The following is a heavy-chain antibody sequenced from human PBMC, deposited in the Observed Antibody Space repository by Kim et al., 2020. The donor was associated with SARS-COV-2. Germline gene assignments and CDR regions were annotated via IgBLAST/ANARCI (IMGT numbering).Heavy chain of an antibody. CDR3: ARRRGYSGYAL. J-gene: IGHJ4*02. Sequence: TNCNASLKGRVTISVDTSKNQVALKLSSVTAEDTAGYYCARRRGYSGYALWGQGTLVTVSS. V-gene: IGHV4-34*01. CDR2: T. D-gene: IGHD5-12*01.